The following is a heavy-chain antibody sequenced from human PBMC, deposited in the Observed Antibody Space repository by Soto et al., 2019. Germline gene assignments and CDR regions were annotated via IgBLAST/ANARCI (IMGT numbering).Heavy chain of an antibody. Sequence: EVQLLESGGGLVQPGGSLRLSCAASGFAFGADAMTWVRQAPGKGLEWVSVISGAGGNTYYADSVKGRFTVSRDNSKKMLYLEMNSLRVEDTAIYYCAKDPVPQLLPSWWFDPWGQGTRVTVSS. CDR3: AKDPVPQLLPSWWFDP. J-gene: IGHJ5*02. CDR1: GFAFGADA. V-gene: IGHV3-23*01. CDR2: ISGAGGNT. D-gene: IGHD2-2*01.